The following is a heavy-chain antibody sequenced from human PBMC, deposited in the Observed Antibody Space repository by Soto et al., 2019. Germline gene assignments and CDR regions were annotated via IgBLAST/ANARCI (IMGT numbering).Heavy chain of an antibody. CDR2: INPSGGST. D-gene: IGHD2-15*01. J-gene: IGHJ3*02. CDR3: ARDRGRYCSGGSCSRGAFDI. CDR1: GYTFTSYY. Sequence: GASVKVSCKASGYTFTSYYMHWVRQAPGQGLEWMGIINPSGGSTSYAQKFQGRVTMTRDTSTSTVYMELSSLRSEDTAVYYCARDRGRYCSGGSCSRGAFDIWGQGTMVTVSS. V-gene: IGHV1-46*01.